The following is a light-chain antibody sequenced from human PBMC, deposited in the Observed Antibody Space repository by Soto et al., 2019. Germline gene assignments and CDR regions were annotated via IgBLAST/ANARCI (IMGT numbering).Light chain of an antibody. Sequence: ESVLTPFPGTLSLSQGERATLSCRASQSVSSSYLAWYQQKPGQAPRLLIYGASSRATGIPDRFSGSGSGTDFTLTISRLEPEDFAVYYCQQYGSSPTTFGQGTKVDIK. CDR2: GAS. J-gene: IGKJ1*01. CDR1: QSVSSSY. CDR3: QQYGSSPTT. V-gene: IGKV3-20*01.